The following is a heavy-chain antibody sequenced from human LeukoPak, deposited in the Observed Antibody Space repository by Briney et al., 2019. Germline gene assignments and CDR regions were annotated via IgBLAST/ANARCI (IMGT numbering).Heavy chain of an antibody. V-gene: IGHV3-23*01. D-gene: IGHD3-10*01. CDR1: GFTFSSCA. Sequence: PGGSLRLSCAASGFTFSSCAMSWVRQAPGKGLEWVSAISGSGGSTYYADSVKGRFTISRDNSKNTLYLQMNSLRAEDTAVYYCAKWRGNRGVNWFDPWGQGTLVTVSS. CDR3: AKWRGNRGVNWFDP. CDR2: ISGSGGST. J-gene: IGHJ5*02.